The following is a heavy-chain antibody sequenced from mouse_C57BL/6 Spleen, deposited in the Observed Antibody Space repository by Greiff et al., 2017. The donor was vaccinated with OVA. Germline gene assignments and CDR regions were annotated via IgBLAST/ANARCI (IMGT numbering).Heavy chain of an antibody. CDR3: ARGETAQANWFAY. V-gene: IGHV1-50*01. Sequence: QVQLQQPGAELVKPGASVKLSCKASGYTFTSYWMQWVKQRLGQGLEWSGAIDPSDSYTNYNQKFKGKATLTVDTSSSTAYMQLSSLTSEDSAVYYCARGETAQANWFAYWGQGTLVTVSA. CDR2: IDPSDSYT. CDR1: GYTFTSYW. J-gene: IGHJ3*01. D-gene: IGHD3-2*02.